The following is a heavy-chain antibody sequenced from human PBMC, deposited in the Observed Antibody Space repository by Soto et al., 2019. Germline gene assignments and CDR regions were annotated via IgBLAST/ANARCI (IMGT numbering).Heavy chain of an antibody. CDR2: INAGRGKT. CDR3: ARWIDNGYFDY. CDR1: GFSFTSYS. D-gene: IGHD4-17*01. Sequence: QGQLVQSGAEVKKPGASVKDSCGTSGFSFTSYSFHWVRQAPAQGLQWMGWINAGRGKTKYSQQFQGRVTFTWDTSANTVYMELSRLTSEDTSVFYCARWIDNGYFDYWGQGTLVTVSA. V-gene: IGHV1-3*01. J-gene: IGHJ4*02.